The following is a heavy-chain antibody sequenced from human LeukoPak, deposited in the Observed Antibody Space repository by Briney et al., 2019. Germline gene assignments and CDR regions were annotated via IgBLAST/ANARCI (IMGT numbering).Heavy chain of an antibody. CDR1: GYIFSNQW. J-gene: IGHJ4*02. Sequence: GESLKISCKGSGYIFSNQWIGWVRQMPGKGLEWMGVIYPADSDTRYSPSFQGQVTISADKSISTAYLRWRSLKASDTAMYYCATSPYCSGGSCYLSAYWGQGTLVTVSS. CDR3: ATSPYCSGGSCYLSAY. V-gene: IGHV5-51*01. CDR2: IYPADSDT. D-gene: IGHD2-15*01.